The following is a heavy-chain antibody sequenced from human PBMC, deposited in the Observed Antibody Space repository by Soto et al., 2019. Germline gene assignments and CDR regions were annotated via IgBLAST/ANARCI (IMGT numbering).Heavy chain of an antibody. D-gene: IGHD2-21*02. CDR1: GYSFTDYG. CDR2: INTGNGDT. Sequence: QVQLVQSGSEVEKPGASVKVSCKASGYSFTDYGIHWVRQARGQGLEWMGMINTGNGDTNRPQRFRDRVTLTRDTSTSTVYMELGSLRSDDTAMYYCVREMYGGDWNYWVQGTLVIVST. CDR3: VREMYGGDWNY. J-gene: IGHJ4*02. V-gene: IGHV1-46*01.